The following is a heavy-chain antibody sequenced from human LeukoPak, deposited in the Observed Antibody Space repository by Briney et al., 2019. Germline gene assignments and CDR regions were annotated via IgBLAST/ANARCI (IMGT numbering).Heavy chain of an antibody. CDR1: GFTFSGHW. Sequence: TGGSLRLSCAVSGFTFSGHWMFWVRQAPGKGLVWVSSTNSDGSSTGYTDSVKGRFTVSRDNAKNTLYLQMNSLRAEDTAVYYCARARWYSSDYWGQGALVTVSS. CDR2: TNSDGSST. CDR3: ARARWYSSDY. J-gene: IGHJ4*02. V-gene: IGHV3-74*01. D-gene: IGHD5-24*01.